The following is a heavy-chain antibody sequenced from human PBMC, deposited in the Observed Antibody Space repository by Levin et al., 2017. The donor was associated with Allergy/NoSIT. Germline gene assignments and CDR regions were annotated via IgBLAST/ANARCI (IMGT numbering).Heavy chain of an antibody. CDR3: ARSLDY. Sequence: GGSLRLSCAVSGFTLSSYWMDWVRQTPGKGLEWVANIKQDGSEKYYVDSVKGRFTISRDNAKNSMYLQMTSLRPEDTAVYFCARSLDYWGQGTLVTVSS. V-gene: IGHV3-7*04. CDR1: GFTLSSYW. CDR2: IKQDGSEK. J-gene: IGHJ4*02.